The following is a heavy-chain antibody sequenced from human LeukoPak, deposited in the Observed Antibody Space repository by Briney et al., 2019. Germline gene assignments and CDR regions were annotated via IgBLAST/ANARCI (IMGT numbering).Heavy chain of an antibody. CDR3: ARQIVGRTYKVVRGVIISNEFDY. CDR1: GGSISSSSYY. CDR2: IYYSGST. D-gene: IGHD3-10*01. Sequence: PSETLSLTCTVSGGSISSSSYYWGWIRQPPGKGLEWIGSIYYSGSTYYNPSLKSRVTISVDTSKNQFSLKLSSVTAADTAVYYCARQIVGRTYKVVRGVIISNEFDYWGQGTLVTVSS. J-gene: IGHJ4*02. V-gene: IGHV4-39*01.